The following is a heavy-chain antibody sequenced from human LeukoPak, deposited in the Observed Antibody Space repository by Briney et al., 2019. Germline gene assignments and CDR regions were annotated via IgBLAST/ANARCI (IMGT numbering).Heavy chain of an antibody. V-gene: IGHV3-7*01. CDR1: GFTFSSYW. CDR2: IKQDGSER. CDR3: ARNGYSNYRVIDY. D-gene: IGHD4-11*01. Sequence: PGGSLRLSCAASGFTFSSYWMSWVRQAPGKGLEWVANIKQDGSERYYVDSVKGRFTISRDNAKNSLYLQMNSLRAEDTAVYYCARNGYSNYRVIDYWGQGTLVTVSS. J-gene: IGHJ4*02.